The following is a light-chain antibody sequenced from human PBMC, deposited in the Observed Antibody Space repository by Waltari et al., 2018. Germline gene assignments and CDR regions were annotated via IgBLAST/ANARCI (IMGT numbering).Light chain of an antibody. CDR1: GSNIGAGYD. Sequence: QSVLTQPPSVSGAPGQRVTISCTGGGSNIGAGYDVHWYRQLPGKAPELLISGVTNRPSGVPDRFFGSLSGTSASLAITGLQAEDEADYYCQSYDTSLSVVFGGGTKLTV. CDR3: QSYDTSLSVV. CDR2: GVT. V-gene: IGLV1-40*01. J-gene: IGLJ2*01.